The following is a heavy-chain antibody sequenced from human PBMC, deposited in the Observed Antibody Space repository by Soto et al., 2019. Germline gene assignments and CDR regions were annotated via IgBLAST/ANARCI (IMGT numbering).Heavy chain of an antibody. J-gene: IGHJ4*02. CDR2: IDPNTGGT. Sequence: QAQLVQSGAEVKKPGASVKVSCKTSGYTFTKYYIHWVRQAPGQGLEWMGWIDPNTGGTNYAQKSQGRVTMTSDTSITTAYVEVSSLTSDDTAVYYCARQLAYCGGDCYTEPMDYWGQGTLVTVSS. CDR3: ARQLAYCGGDCYTEPMDY. CDR1: GYTFTKYY. D-gene: IGHD2-21*02. V-gene: IGHV1-2*02.